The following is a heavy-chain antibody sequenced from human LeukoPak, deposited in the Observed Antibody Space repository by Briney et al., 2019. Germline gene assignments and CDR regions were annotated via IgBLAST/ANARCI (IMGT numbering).Heavy chain of an antibody. D-gene: IGHD2-2*01. CDR1: GFTFSDYY. CDR3: AREYPIFVGMDV. V-gene: IGHV3-11*01. J-gene: IGHJ6*04. Sequence: GGSLRLSCAASGFTFSDYYMNWISQAPGKGLEWVSYIGPGGSPISYADSVKGRFTISRDSTKKSLYLQMNSLRAEDTAVYYCAREYPIFVGMDVCGEGSTVTVSS. CDR2: IGPGGSPI.